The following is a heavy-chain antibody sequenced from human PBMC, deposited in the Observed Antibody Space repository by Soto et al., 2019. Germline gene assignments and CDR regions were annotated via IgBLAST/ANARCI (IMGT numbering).Heavy chain of an antibody. Sequence: SETLSLTCTVSGVSISSISYYWVSFRQPPGKGLEWIGSIYYSGSTYYYPSLKSRVTISVDTSKNQFSLKLSSVTAADTAVYYCTRRTPAISISDHWGQGTLVTVS. D-gene: IGHD2-15*01. CDR2: IYYSGST. V-gene: IGHV4-39*01. CDR3: TRRTPAISISDH. CDR1: GVSISSISYY. J-gene: IGHJ4*02.